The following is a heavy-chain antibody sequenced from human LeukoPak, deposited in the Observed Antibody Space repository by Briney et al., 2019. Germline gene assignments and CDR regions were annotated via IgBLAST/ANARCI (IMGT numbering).Heavy chain of an antibody. V-gene: IGHV5-51*01. D-gene: IGHD2-15*01. CDR2: IYPGDSDT. J-gene: IGHJ4*02. Sequence: GESLKISCKGSGYSFTSYWIGWVRQMPGKGLEWMGIIYPGDSDTSYSPSFQGQVTISADKSISTAYLQWSSLKASDTAMYYCARQASYCSGGSCYPTQPKDYWGQGTLVTVSS. CDR3: ARQASYCSGGSCYPTQPKDY. CDR1: GYSFTSYW.